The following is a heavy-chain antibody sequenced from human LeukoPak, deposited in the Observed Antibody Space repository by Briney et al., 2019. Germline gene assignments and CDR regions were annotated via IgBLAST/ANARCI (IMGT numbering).Heavy chain of an antibody. V-gene: IGHV1-24*01. CDR3: ATMVGVKGPDAFDI. CDR1: GYSLTEVS. D-gene: IGHD2-15*01. J-gene: IGHJ3*02. CDR2: FDPEDGET. Sequence: GASVKVSCKVSGYSLTEVSMQWVRQAPGKGLEWMGGFDPEDGETIYAQKFQGRVTMTGDTSTDTAYMELSSLRSEDTAVYYCATMVGVKGPDAFDIWGQGTMVTVSS.